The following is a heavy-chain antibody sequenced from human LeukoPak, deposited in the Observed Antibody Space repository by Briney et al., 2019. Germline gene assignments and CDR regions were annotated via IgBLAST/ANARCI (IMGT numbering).Heavy chain of an antibody. J-gene: IGHJ4*02. CDR2: ISGDGDST. D-gene: IGHD5-18*01. V-gene: IGHV3-43*02. CDR3: AKYKYSYGYNFDY. Sequence: PGGSLRLSCADSAFPFDDYAMHWVRQAAGKGLEWVSLISGDGDSTYYADSVKGRFTISRDNSKNSLYLQMNSLRTEDTALFYCAKYKYSYGYNFDYWGQGTLVTVSS. CDR1: AFPFDDYA.